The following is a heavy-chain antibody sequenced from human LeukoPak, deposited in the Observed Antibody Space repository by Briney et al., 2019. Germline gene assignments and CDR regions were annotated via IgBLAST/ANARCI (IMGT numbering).Heavy chain of an antibody. CDR2: ISYDGSNK. J-gene: IGHJ6*02. CDR3: AKDRFIAARPYYYYYGMDV. V-gene: IGHV3-30*18. CDR1: GFTFSSYG. Sequence: GGSLRLSCAASGFTFSSYGMHWVRQAPGKGLEWVAVISYDGSNKYYADSVKGRFTISRDNSKNTLYLQMNSLRAEDTAVYYCAKDRFIAARPYYYYYGMDVWGQGTTVTVSS. D-gene: IGHD6-6*01.